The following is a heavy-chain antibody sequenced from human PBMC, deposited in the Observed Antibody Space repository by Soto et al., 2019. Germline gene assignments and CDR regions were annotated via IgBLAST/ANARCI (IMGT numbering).Heavy chain of an antibody. CDR2: IYYSGST. V-gene: IGHV4-61*01. D-gene: IGHD6-13*01. CDR1: GGSVSTARYY. J-gene: IGHJ4*02. Sequence: ETLSLTCTVSGGSVSTARYYWSWIRQPPGKGLEWIGYIYYSGSTKYNPSLTSRVTISLDTSKNQFSLKLSSVTAADTAVYYCARINWYTSSWYYFDYWGQGTLVTVSS. CDR3: ARINWYTSSWYYFDY.